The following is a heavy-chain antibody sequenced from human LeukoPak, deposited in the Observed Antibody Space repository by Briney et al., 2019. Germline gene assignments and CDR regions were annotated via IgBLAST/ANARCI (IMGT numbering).Heavy chain of an antibody. J-gene: IGHJ3*02. D-gene: IGHD3-22*01. Sequence: GGSLTLSCVVSGFSFYAYDMNWVRQAPGKGPEWVAQISTGGNTKYYADFVKGRFSISRDNAKDSLYLQMNSLRAEDTAVYYCAKDQSPSYYYDSSGYYYVLIGASDIWGQGTMVTVSS. V-gene: IGHV3-48*03. CDR2: ISTGGNTK. CDR1: GFSFYAYD. CDR3: AKDQSPSYYYDSSGYYYVLIGASDI.